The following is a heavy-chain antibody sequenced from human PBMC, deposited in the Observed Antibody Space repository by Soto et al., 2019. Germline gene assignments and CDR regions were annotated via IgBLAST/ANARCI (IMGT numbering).Heavy chain of an antibody. J-gene: IGHJ2*01. D-gene: IGHD6-19*01. V-gene: IGHV3-30-3*01. CDR3: ARDPRIRRSLAVAGALYWYFDL. CDR2: ISYDGSNK. Sequence: GGSLRLSCAASGFTFSSYAMHWVRQAPGKGLEWVAVISYDGSNKYYADSVKGRFTISRDNSKNTLYLQMNSLRAEDTAVYYCARDPRIRRSLAVAGALYWYFDLWGRGTLVTVSS. CDR1: GFTFSSYA.